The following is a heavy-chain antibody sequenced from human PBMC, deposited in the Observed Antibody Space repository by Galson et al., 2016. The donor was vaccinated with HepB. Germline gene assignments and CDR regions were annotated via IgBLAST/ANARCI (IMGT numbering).Heavy chain of an antibody. Sequence: SLRLSCAASGFTFSTYVMSWVRQAPGKGLEWVSGISGDGHSTYYADSVKGRFTISRDNSKNTLYLQMNNLGAEDTAVYYCAKEDNIAGATTINNWGQGTLVTVSS. CDR1: GFTFSTYV. D-gene: IGHD1-26*01. J-gene: IGHJ4*02. CDR3: AKEDNIAGATTINN. CDR2: ISGDGHST. V-gene: IGHV3-23*01.